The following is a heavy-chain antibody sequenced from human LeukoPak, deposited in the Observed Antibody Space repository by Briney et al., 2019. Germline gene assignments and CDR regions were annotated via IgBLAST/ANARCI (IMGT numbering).Heavy chain of an antibody. D-gene: IGHD3-3*01. Sequence: SETLSLTCTVSGGSISSNYWSWIRQPPGKGLEWIGEINHSGSTNYNPSLKSRVTISVDTSKNQFSLKLSSVTAADTAVYYCARARITIFGVVINYFDYWGQGTLVTVSS. CDR3: ARARITIFGVVINYFDY. J-gene: IGHJ4*02. V-gene: IGHV4-34*01. CDR1: GGSISSNY. CDR2: INHSGST.